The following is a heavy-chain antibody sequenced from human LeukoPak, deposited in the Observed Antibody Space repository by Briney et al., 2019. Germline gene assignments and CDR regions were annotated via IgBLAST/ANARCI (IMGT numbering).Heavy chain of an antibody. J-gene: IGHJ4*02. Sequence: GGSLRLSCAASGISFGDYGMSWVRQAAGKGLEWVAGISGSGGYTYYADSVKGRFTISRDNSKNTLYLQMNSLRAEDTAVYYCAKGSTSSRPYYFDYWGQGALVTVSS. V-gene: IGHV3-23*01. CDR2: ISGSGGYT. D-gene: IGHD2-2*01. CDR1: GISFGDYG. CDR3: AKGSTSSRPYYFDY.